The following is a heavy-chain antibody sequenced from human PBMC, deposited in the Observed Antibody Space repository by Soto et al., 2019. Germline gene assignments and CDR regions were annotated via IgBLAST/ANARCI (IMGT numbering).Heavy chain of an antibody. V-gene: IGHV4-31*02. D-gene: IGHD3-16*01. CDR1: GGQIGDRGYC. Sequence: TMCLRWTVAGGQIGDRGYCRIRKRKHPGQGLEWIGFVYYSGITDYTPSLKSRVTISADTSKTQFSLNLRSVTAADTAVYYCESSGAREGEWFEPWGQGTLVTVSS. CDR2: VYYSGIT. J-gene: IGHJ5*02. CDR3: ESSGAREGEWFEP.